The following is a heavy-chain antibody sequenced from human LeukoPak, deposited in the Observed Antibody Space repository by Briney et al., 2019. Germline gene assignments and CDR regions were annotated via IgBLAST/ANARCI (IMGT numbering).Heavy chain of an antibody. D-gene: IGHD5-18*01. CDR2: ISGSGGST. CDR1: GFTFSSYA. Sequence: GGSLRLSCAASGFTFSSYAMSWVRQAPGKGLEWVSTISGSGGSTYYADSVKGRFTISRDNSKNTLYLQMNSLRAEDTAVYYCAKSSGYSYGHFDYWGQGTLVTVSS. J-gene: IGHJ4*02. CDR3: AKSSGYSYGHFDY. V-gene: IGHV3-23*01.